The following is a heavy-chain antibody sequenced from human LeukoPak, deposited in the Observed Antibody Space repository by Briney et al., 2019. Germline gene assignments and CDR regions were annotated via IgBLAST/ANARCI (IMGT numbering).Heavy chain of an antibody. D-gene: IGHD2-15*01. CDR1: GGSFSGYY. V-gene: IGHV4-34*01. Sequence: SETLSLTCAVYGGSFSGYYWSWIRQPPGKGLEWIGEINHSGSTNYNPSLKSRVTIAVDTSKTQFSLKLSSVTAADTAVYYCARGGFSKGDTVVVVAATTFDYWGQGTLVTVSS. CDR3: ARGGFSKGDTVVVVAATTFDY. J-gene: IGHJ4*02. CDR2: INHSGST.